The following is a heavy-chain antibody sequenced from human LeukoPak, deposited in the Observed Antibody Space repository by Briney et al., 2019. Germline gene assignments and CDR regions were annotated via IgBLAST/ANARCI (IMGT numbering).Heavy chain of an antibody. D-gene: IGHD1-26*01. Sequence: PGGSLRLCCAASGFTFSSYGVHCVRQAPGKGLEWVAYIRYDGSNNSYADSVKGRFTSSRDNSKNTLYLQMNSLRAEDTAVYYCAKDRGSCFDYWGQGDLVTVSS. CDR1: GFTFSSYG. J-gene: IGHJ4*02. V-gene: IGHV3-30*02. CDR3: AKDRGSCFDY. CDR2: IRYDGSNN.